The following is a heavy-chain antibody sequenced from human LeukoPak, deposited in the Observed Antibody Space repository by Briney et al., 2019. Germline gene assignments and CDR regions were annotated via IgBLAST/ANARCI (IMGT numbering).Heavy chain of an antibody. D-gene: IGHD3-3*01. CDR1: GFTLSSYS. Sequence: GGSLRLSCAASGFTLSSYSMSWVRQAPGKGLEWVSAISGSGGSTYYADSVKGRFTISRDNSKNTLYLQMNSLRAEDTAVYYCAHHGAFWSAPELWGQGTLVTVSS. CDR3: AHHGAFWSAPEL. CDR2: ISGSGGST. J-gene: IGHJ4*02. V-gene: IGHV3-23*01.